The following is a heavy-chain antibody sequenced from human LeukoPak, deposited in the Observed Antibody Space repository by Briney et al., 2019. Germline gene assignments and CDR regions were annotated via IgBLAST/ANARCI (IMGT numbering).Heavy chain of an antibody. CDR1: GFSFDDYA. CDR3: SREFHP. Sequence: AGGSLRLSCAASGFSFDDYAMHWVRQAPGKGLEWVSGITGNGGTIAYADSAKGRFTVSRGNGKNSVYLQMKNLRVEDTAMYYCSREFHPWGQGTLVIVSS. J-gene: IGHJ5*02. V-gene: IGHV3-9*01. CDR2: ITGNGGTI.